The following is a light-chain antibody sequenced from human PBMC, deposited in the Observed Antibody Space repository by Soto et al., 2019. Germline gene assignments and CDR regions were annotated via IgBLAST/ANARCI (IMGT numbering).Light chain of an antibody. CDR3: QQSDTTPLT. CDR2: IAS. CDR1: QCIIHY. V-gene: IGKV1-39*01. J-gene: IGKJ1*01. Sequence: DIQMTQSPSSLSASVGDRVIITCRASQCIIHYLNWFQQRPGKAPKLLFSIASSSQSWVPTRFSGSGAGTDLTLTITNLHPEAFATYYCQQSDTTPLTFGQVTKVEIK.